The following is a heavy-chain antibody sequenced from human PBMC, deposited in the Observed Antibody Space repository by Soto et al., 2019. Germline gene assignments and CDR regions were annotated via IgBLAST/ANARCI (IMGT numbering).Heavy chain of an antibody. Sequence: QVQLVESGGGVVQPGRSLRLSCAASGFTFSSYAMHWVRQAPGKGLEWVAVISYDGSNKYYADSVKGRFTISRDNSKNTLYLQMDSLRAEDTAVYYCAKAHYDFWSGSGNDAFDIWGQGTMVTVSS. D-gene: IGHD3-3*01. V-gene: IGHV3-30-3*01. CDR3: AKAHYDFWSGSGNDAFDI. CDR2: ISYDGSNK. CDR1: GFTFSSYA. J-gene: IGHJ3*02.